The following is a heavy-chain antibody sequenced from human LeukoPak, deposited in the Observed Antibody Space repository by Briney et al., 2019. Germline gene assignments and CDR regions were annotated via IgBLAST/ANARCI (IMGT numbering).Heavy chain of an antibody. Sequence: PGGSLRLSCAASGFTFSSYSMNWVRQAPGKGLEWVSSISSSSSYIHYADSVKGRFTISRDNAKNSLYLQMNSLRAEDTAVYYCARAWGGDIVVVPAANAFDIWGQGTMVTVSS. V-gene: IGHV3-21*01. CDR1: GFTFSSYS. D-gene: IGHD2-2*01. J-gene: IGHJ3*02. CDR2: ISSSSSYI. CDR3: ARAWGGDIVVVPAANAFDI.